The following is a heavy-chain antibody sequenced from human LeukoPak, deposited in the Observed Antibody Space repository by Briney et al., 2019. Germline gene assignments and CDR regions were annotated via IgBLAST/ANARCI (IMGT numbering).Heavy chain of an antibody. CDR3: AADVDTAMVPSY. CDR2: IVVGSGNT. J-gene: IGHJ4*02. Sequence: GASVTVSCTASGFTFTSSAVQWVRQARGQRLEWIGWIVVGSGNTNYAQKFQERVTITRDMSTSTAYMELSSLRSEDAAVYYCAADVDTAMVPSYWGQGTLVTVSS. CDR1: GFTFTSSA. V-gene: IGHV1-58*01. D-gene: IGHD5-18*01.